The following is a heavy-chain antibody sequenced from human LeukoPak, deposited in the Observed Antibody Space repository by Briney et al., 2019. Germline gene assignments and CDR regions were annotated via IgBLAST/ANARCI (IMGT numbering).Heavy chain of an antibody. CDR3: ARHERGYYGSGSYNY. CDR2: IYYSGST. CDR1: GGSISSYY. V-gene: IGHV4-59*08. J-gene: IGHJ4*02. D-gene: IGHD3-10*01. Sequence: SETLSLTSTVSGGSISSYYWSWIRQPPGKGLEWIGYIYYSGSTNYNPSLKSRVTISVDTSKNQFSLKLSSVTAADTAVYYCARHERGYYGSGSYNYWGQGTLVTVSS.